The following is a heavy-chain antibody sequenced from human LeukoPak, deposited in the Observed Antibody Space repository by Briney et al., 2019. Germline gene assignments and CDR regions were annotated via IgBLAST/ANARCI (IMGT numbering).Heavy chain of an antibody. CDR3: ASLPPPNEPFDP. CDR2: ISYDGSNK. V-gene: IGHV3-30-3*01. D-gene: IGHD1-14*01. Sequence: PGGSLRLSCAASGVTFSSYAMHWVRQAPGKGLEWVAVISYDGSNKYYADSVKGRFTISRDNSKNTLYLQMNSLRAEDTAVYYCASLPPPNEPFDPWGQGTLVTVSS. J-gene: IGHJ5*02. CDR1: GVTFSSYA.